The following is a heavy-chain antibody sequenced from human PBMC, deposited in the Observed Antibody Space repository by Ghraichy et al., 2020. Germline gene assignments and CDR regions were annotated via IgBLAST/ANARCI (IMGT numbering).Heavy chain of an antibody. D-gene: IGHD6-6*01. J-gene: IGHJ4*02. CDR1: GYTFTGYY. CDR2: INPNSGGT. CDR3: ARGRQLVEYFDY. Sequence: ASVKVSCKASGYTFTGYYMHWVRHAPGQGLEWMGWINPNSGGTNYAQKFQGRVTMTRDTSISTAYMELSRLRSDDTAVYYCARGRQLVEYFDYWGQGTLVTVSS. V-gene: IGHV1-2*02.